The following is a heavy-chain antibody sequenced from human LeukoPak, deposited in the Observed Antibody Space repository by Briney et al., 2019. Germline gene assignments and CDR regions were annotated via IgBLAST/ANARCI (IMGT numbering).Heavy chain of an antibody. D-gene: IGHD5/OR15-5a*01. Sequence: ASVKVSCKTSGYTFTGYYIHWVRQAPGQGLEWMGWINPNSGDTNYAQKFQGRVSMTGDTSISTAYMELSSLRSEDTAVYYCASVGLGVLGAFDIWGQGTMVTVSS. CDR1: GYTFTGYY. V-gene: IGHV1-2*02. CDR3: ASVGLGVLGAFDI. CDR2: INPNSGDT. J-gene: IGHJ3*02.